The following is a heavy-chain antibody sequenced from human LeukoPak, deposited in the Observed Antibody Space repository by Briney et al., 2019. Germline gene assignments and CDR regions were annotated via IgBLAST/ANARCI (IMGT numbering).Heavy chain of an antibody. Sequence: ASVKVSCKASGYTFASYGISWVRQAPGQGLEWMGWISAYNGNTHYAQKFQGRVTVTTDTSTSTAYMELRSLGSDDTAVYFCARGESGQQSLNRRFPYYFDHWGQGTMVTVSS. CDR3: ARGESGQQSLNRRFPYYFDH. J-gene: IGHJ4*02. CDR2: ISAYNGNT. D-gene: IGHD1-14*01. CDR1: GYTFASYG. V-gene: IGHV1-18*01.